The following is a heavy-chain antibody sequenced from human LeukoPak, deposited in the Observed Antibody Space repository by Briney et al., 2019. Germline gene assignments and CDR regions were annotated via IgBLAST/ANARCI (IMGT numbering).Heavy chain of an antibody. CDR3: ASTTVVTPAAFDI. CDR1: GASISSYY. D-gene: IGHD4-23*01. J-gene: IGHJ3*02. V-gene: IGHV4-59*08. CDR2: IHDNGST. Sequence: SETLSLTCNISGASISSYYWSWVRQPPGKGLEWIGYIHDNGSTNYNPSLKSRVTISVDTSKNQFSLKLSSVTAADTAVYYCASTTVVTPAAFDIWGQGTMVTVSS.